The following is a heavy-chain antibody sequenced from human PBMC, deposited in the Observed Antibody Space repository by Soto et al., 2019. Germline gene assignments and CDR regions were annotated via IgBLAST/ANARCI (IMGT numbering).Heavy chain of an antibody. CDR2: TYYRSKWYN. J-gene: IGHJ6*02. CDR3: ARDSGRGWFYYCYGMDV. Sequence: SQTLSLTCAISGESGSSNSAAWNWIRQSPSRGLEWLGRTYYRSKWYNDYAVSVKSRITINPDTSKNQFSLQLNSVTPEDTAVYYCARDSGRGWFYYCYGMDVWGQGTTVTVYS. CDR1: GESGSSNSAA. V-gene: IGHV6-1*01. D-gene: IGHD6-19*01.